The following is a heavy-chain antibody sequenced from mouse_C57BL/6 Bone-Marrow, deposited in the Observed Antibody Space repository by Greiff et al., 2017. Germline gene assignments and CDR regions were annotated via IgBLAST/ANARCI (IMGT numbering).Heavy chain of an antibody. J-gene: IGHJ2*01. CDR3: AGDWDYFDY. CDR1: GYAFSTYW. Sequence: QVHVKQSGAELVKPGASVKISCKVSGYAFSTYWLNWVKQRPGKGLERIGQVYPGDGDPNYNGQFKGKATLPADKSSRTAYMQLSSLTSEASAVYFCAGDWDYFDYWGQGTTLTVSS. V-gene: IGHV1-80*01. D-gene: IGHD4-1*01. CDR2: VYPGDGDP.